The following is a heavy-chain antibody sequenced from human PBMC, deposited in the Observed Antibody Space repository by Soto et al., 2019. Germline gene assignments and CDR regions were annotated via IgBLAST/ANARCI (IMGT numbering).Heavy chain of an antibody. CDR2: VIGGGDGT. D-gene: IGHD2-21*02. Sequence: EVQLLESGGGLVQPGGSLRLSCAASGFTFTNYAMSWVRQAPGQGLEWVSTVIGGGDGTYYADSVKGRFSTSRDNSRNTVCLQMNSLRAEDTAVYYCAKKGLGSLATYCNYGDCHYAFDLWGQGTIVTVSS. V-gene: IGHV3-23*01. J-gene: IGHJ3*01. CDR1: GFTFTNYA. CDR3: AKKGLGSLATYCNYGDCHYAFDL.